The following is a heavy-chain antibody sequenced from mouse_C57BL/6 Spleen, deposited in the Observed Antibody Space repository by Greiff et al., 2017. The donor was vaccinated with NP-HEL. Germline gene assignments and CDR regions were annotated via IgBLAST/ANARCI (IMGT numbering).Heavy chain of an antibody. CDR3: ARGLLTYYAMDY. D-gene: IGHD2-10*01. CDR1: GFTFSDYY. Sequence: EVKLQESGGGLVQPGGSLKLSCAASGFTFSDYYMYWVRQTPEKRLEWVAYISNGGGSTYYPDTVKGRFTISRDNAKNTLYLQMSRLKSEDTAMYYCARGLLTYYAMDYWGQGTSVTVSS. CDR2: ISNGGGST. J-gene: IGHJ4*01. V-gene: IGHV5-12*01.